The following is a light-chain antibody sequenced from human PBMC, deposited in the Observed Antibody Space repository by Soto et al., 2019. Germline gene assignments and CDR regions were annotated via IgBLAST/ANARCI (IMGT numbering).Light chain of an antibody. Sequence: QSALTQPASVSVSPGQSITISCTGTSSDVGGYNFVSWYQQHPGKAPKLMIYDVSNRPSGVSDRFSGSKSGNTASLTISGPQDDDEADDYCSAYTGSSTHVVFGGGTKLTDL. CDR1: SSDVGGYNF. V-gene: IGLV2-14*01. CDR2: DVS. CDR3: SAYTGSSTHVV. J-gene: IGLJ2*01.